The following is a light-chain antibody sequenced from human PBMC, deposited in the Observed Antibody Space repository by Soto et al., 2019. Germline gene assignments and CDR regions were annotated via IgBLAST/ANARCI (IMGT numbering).Light chain of an antibody. CDR3: MQTMDPPYT. J-gene: IGKJ2*01. CDR1: QSLIFSYGKTF. CDR2: EVS. Sequence: IVLTQTPLSLSVVPGQPASISCSSNQSLIFSYGKTFLNWSLQRLGQTPQILIREVSNRLSGVPDIFSGSGSGTDFKLKISRVWTENVGVYYCMQTMDPPYTFGQGTKLDIK. V-gene: IGKV2D-29*01.